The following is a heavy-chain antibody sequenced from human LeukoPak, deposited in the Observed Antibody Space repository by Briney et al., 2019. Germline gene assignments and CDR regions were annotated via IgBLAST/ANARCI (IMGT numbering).Heavy chain of an antibody. D-gene: IGHD6-6*01. Sequence: GGSLRLSCAASGFTFSSYAMSWVRQAPGKGLEWVSAISGSGGSTYYADSVKGRFTISRDNSKNTLYLQMNSLRAEDTAVYYCAKHRWTRARSIAARRGPYFDYWGQGTLVTVSS. CDR3: AKHRWTRARSIAARRGPYFDY. V-gene: IGHV3-23*01. CDR2: ISGSGGST. CDR1: GFTFSSYA. J-gene: IGHJ4*02.